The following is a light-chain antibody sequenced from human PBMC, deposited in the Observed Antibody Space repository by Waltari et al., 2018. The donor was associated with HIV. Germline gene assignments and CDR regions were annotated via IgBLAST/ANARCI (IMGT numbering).Light chain of an antibody. CDR2: QHN. Sequence: SYELTQPLSVSVSPGQTASITCSGDNLGDKYICWYQQRPGQSPVLVIYQHNKRPSGIPELFAGSNSANTTTLTISGTQAMDEADYYCQAWDGSTAIFGGRTKLTVL. CDR1: NLGDKY. V-gene: IGLV3-1*01. J-gene: IGLJ2*01. CDR3: QAWDGSTAI.